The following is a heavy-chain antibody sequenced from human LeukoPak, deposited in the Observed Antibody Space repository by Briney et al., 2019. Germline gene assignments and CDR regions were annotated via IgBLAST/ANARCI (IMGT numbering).Heavy chain of an antibody. D-gene: IGHD5-12*01. CDR2: ISSNGGNT. CDR3: VKDRDGYDRFDY. J-gene: IGHJ4*02. CDR1: GFTLRSYV. V-gene: IGHV3-64D*06. Sequence: PGGSLRLSCSASGFTLRSYVMHWVRQAPGKGLEYVSGISSNGGNTHYADSVKGRFTISRDNSNNTLYLQMSSLRAEDTAVYYRVKDRDGYDRFDYWGQGTLVTVSS.